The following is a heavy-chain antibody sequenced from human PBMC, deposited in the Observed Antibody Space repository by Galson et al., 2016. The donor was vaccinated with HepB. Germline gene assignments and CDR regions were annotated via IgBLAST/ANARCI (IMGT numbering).Heavy chain of an antibody. CDR3: ARSGFGSSGYYFHYMDV. CDR1: GGIFSSYA. Sequence: SVKVSCKASGGIFSSYAISWVRQAPGQGLEWMGGIIPIFGTANYAQKVQGRVTITADESTSTAYMELSSLRSEDTAVYYCARSGFGSSGYYFHYMDVWGKGTTVTVSS. D-gene: IGHD3-22*01. V-gene: IGHV1-69*13. CDR2: IIPIFGTA. J-gene: IGHJ6*03.